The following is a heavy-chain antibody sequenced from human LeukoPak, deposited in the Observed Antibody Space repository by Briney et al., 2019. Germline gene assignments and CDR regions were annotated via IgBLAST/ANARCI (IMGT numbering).Heavy chain of an antibody. D-gene: IGHD1-26*01. V-gene: IGHV4-59*01. CDR2: IYYSGST. CDR3: ARDLGIARLAFDI. Sequence: SETLSLTCTVSGGSISSYYWSWIRQPPGKGLEWIGYIYYSGSTNYNPSLKSRVTISVDTSKNQFSLRLSSVTAADTAVYYCARDLGIARLAFDIWGQGTMVTVSS. J-gene: IGHJ3*02. CDR1: GGSISSYY.